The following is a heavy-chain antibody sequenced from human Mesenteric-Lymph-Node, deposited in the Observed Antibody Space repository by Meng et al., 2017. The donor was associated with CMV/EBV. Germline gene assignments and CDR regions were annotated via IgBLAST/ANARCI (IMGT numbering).Heavy chain of an antibody. CDR2: INHSGST. CDR3: ARRRIVVVPAAPLPRPFDI. CDR1: GGSFSGYY. D-gene: IGHD2-2*01. J-gene: IGHJ3*02. Sequence: SETLSLTCAVYGGSFSGYYWSWIRQPPGKGLEWIGEINHSGSTNYNPSLKSRVTISVDTSKNQFSLKLSSVTAADTAVYYCARRRIVVVPAAPLPRPFDIWGQGTMVTVS. V-gene: IGHV4-34*01.